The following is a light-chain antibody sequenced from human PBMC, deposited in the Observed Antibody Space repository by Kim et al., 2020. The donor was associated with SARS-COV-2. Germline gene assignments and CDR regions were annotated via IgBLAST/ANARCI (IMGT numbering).Light chain of an antibody. J-gene: IGKJ1*01. Sequence: EIVLTQSPGTLSLSPGERATLSCRASQSVSSNYLNWYQQKPGQAPRLLIYGASSRASGIPDRFSGSGSATDFTLTISRLEPEDFAVYYCQQYGRSPPTFGEGTKVDIK. CDR1: QSVSSNY. CDR3: QQYGRSPPT. V-gene: IGKV3-20*01. CDR2: GAS.